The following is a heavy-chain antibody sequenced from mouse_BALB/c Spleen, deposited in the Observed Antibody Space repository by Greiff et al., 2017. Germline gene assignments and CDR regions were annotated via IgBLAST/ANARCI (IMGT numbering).Heavy chain of an antibody. CDR1: GFTFSSFG. Sequence: EVQGVESGGGLVQPGGSRKLSCAASGFTFSSFGMHWVRQAPAKGLEWVAYISSCSSTIYYADTVKGRVTISRDNPKNTLFLQMTSLRSEDTAMYYCARSGTQAMDYWGQGTSVTVSS. CDR2: ISSCSSTI. CDR3: ARSGTQAMDY. D-gene: IGHD3-1*01. J-gene: IGHJ4*01. V-gene: IGHV5-17*02.